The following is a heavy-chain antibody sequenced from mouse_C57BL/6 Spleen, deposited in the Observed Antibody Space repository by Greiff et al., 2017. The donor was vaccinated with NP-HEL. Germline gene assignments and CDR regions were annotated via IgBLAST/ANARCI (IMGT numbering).Heavy chain of an antibody. J-gene: IGHJ2*01. V-gene: IGHV1-66*01. D-gene: IGHD1-1*01. CDR2: IYPGSGNT. CDR3: SRRGLGYYGSSYDYFDY. Sequence: VKLMESGPELVKPGASVKISCKASGYSFTSYYIHWVKQRPGQGLEWIGWIYPGSGNTKYNEKFKGKATLTADTSSSTAYMQLSSLTSEDSAVYYCSRRGLGYYGSSYDYFDYWGKGTTLTVSS. CDR1: GYSFTSYY.